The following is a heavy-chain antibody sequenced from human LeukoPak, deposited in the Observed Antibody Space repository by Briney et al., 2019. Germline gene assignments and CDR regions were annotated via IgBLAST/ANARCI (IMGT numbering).Heavy chain of an antibody. CDR1: GYTFTSYG. D-gene: IGHD4-11*01. CDR3: ARGRDYSNYGALDY. J-gene: IGHJ4*02. V-gene: IGHV1-18*01. CDR2: ISAYNGNT. Sequence: ASVKVSCKASGYTFTSYGISWVRQAPGQGLEWMGRISAYNGNTNYAQKLQGRVTMTTDTSTSTAYMELRSLRSDDTAVYYCARGRDYSNYGALDYWGQGTLVTVSS.